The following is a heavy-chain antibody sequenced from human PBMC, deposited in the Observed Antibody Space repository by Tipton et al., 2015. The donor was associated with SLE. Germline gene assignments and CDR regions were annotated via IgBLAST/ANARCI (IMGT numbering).Heavy chain of an antibody. CDR3: ARGVYDYIWGSYRRVAFDI. J-gene: IGHJ3*02. V-gene: IGHV4-61*01. Sequence: TLSLTCTVSGGSISSSSHYWSWIRQPPGKGLGWFGYIYYSGSTNSNPTLKSRVTISVDTSKNQFSLKLSSVTAADTAVYYCARGVYDYIWGSYRRVAFDIWGQGTMVTVSS. CDR2: IYYSGST. CDR1: GGSISSSSHY. D-gene: IGHD3-16*02.